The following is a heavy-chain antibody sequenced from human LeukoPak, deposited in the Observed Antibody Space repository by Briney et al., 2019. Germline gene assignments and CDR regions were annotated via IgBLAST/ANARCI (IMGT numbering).Heavy chain of an antibody. CDR3: ARGEVGATAHFDY. J-gene: IGHJ4*02. CDR2: INPNSGGT. Sequence: ASVKVSCKASGYTFTGYYMHWVRQAPGQGLEWMGRINPNSGGTNSAQKFYGRVTMTRDTSISTAYMELSRLTSDDTAVYYCARGEVGATAHFDYWGQGTPVTVSS. V-gene: IGHV1-2*06. D-gene: IGHD1-26*01. CDR1: GYTFTGYY.